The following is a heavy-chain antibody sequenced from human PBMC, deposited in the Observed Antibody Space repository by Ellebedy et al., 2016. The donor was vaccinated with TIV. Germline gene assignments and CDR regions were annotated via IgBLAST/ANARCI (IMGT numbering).Heavy chain of an antibody. CDR1: GFTFSSYW. CDR3: SRDLEGTGWKYFQH. D-gene: IGHD6-19*01. J-gene: IGHJ1*01. CDR2: INKDGSEK. Sequence: GESLKISCAGSGFTFSSYWMSWVRQAPGKGLEWVANINKDGSEKYYVDSVKGRFTISRDNAKNSLYLQMNSLRAEDTAVYYCSRDLEGTGWKYFQHWGQGTLVTVSS. V-gene: IGHV3-7*01.